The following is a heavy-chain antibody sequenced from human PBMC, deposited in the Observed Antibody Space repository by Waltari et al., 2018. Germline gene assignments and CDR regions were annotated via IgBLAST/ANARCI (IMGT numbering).Heavy chain of an antibody. D-gene: IGHD3-16*01. CDR1: GFIVSSDY. CDR2: IYRVFDT. J-gene: IGHJ2*01. V-gene: IGHV3-53*02. Sequence: EVQLVETGGDLIQPGESLRLSCAASGFIVSSDYMAWVRQAPGKGLEWVSAIYRVFDTYDADSVKGRFTISTDNSKNTLYLQMNSLRADDTAVYYCAGGTLPYWYFDLWGRGTLVTVSS. CDR3: AGGTLPYWYFDL.